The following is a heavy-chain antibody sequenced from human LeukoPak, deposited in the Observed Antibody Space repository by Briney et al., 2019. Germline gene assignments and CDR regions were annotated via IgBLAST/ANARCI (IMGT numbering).Heavy chain of an antibody. V-gene: IGHV1-24*01. CDR3: ATAGVSWWDFDY. CDR2: FDPEDGET. CDR1: GYTLTELS. Sequence: ASVKVSCKVSGYTLTELSMHWVRQAPGKGLEWMGGFDPEDGETIYARKFQGRVTMTGDTSTDTAYMELSSLRSEDTAVYYCATAGVSWWDFDYWGQGTLVTVSS. D-gene: IGHD6-13*01. J-gene: IGHJ4*02.